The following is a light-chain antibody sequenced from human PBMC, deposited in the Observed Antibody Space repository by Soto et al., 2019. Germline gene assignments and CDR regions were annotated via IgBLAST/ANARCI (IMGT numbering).Light chain of an antibody. CDR2: DVS. V-gene: IGLV2-11*01. Sequence: QSALTQPPSASGSPGQSVTISCTGGSSDIGGYNYVSWYQQHPGKAPKLMIYDVSKRPSGVPDRFSGSKSGNTASLTISGLQAEDEADYYCCSYAGSYVFGTGTKLTVL. CDR3: CSYAGSYV. J-gene: IGLJ1*01. CDR1: SSDIGGYNY.